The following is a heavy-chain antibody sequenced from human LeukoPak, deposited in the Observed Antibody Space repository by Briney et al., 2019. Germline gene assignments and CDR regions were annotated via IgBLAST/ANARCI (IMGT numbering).Heavy chain of an antibody. J-gene: IGHJ4*02. CDR2: INHSGTT. Sequence: SETLSLTCTVSGGSISSSFYYWGWIRQPPGKGLEWIGEINHSGTTVYNPSLKSRVTLSVDTSKKQFSLKLNSVTAADTAVYYCAIDYMTGTGNAGGYWGQGTLVTVSS. V-gene: IGHV4-39*07. CDR1: GGSISSSFYY. CDR3: AIDYMTGTGNAGGY. D-gene: IGHD3/OR15-3a*01.